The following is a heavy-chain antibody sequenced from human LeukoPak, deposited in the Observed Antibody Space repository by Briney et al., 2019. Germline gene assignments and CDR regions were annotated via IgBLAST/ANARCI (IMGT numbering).Heavy chain of an antibody. Sequence: ASVKVSFTASGYTFTSYGISWVRQAPGQGLEWMGWISAYNGNTNYAQKLQGRVTMTTDTSTSTAYMELRSLRSDDTAVYYCATSPTYYYDSSGYSAFDIWGQGTMVTVSS. CDR2: ISAYNGNT. CDR1: GYTFTSYG. CDR3: ATSPTYYYDSSGYSAFDI. D-gene: IGHD3-22*01. J-gene: IGHJ3*02. V-gene: IGHV1-18*01.